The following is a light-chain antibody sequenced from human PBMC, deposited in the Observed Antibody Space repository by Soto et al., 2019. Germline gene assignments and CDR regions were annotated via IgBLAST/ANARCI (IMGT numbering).Light chain of an antibody. J-gene: IGLJ1*01. CDR3: CSYAGGGIDV. Sequence: QSALTQPASVSGSPGQSITISCTGPSSDVGTYNLVSWYQQHPGDAPRLMIYEGNKRPSGVSNRFSGSKSGITASLTISGLQAEDEGDFYCCSYAGGGIDVFGTGTKVTVL. V-gene: IGLV2-23*01. CDR1: SSDVGTYNL. CDR2: EGN.